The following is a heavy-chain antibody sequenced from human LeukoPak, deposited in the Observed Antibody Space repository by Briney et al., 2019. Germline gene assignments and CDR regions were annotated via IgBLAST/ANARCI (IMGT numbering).Heavy chain of an antibody. CDR2: INHSGST. CDR3: ARLGAVKFDP. J-gene: IGHJ5*02. CDR1: GGSFSGYY. D-gene: IGHD6-13*01. V-gene: IGHV4-34*01. Sequence: SETLSLTCAVYGGSFSGYYWSWIRQPPGKGLERIGEINHSGSTNYNPSLKSRVTISVDTSKNQFSLRLSSVTAADTAVYYCARLGAVKFDPWGQGTLVTVSS.